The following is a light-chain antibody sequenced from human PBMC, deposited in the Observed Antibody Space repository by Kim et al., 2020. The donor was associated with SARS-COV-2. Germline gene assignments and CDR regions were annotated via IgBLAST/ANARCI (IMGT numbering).Light chain of an antibody. Sequence: IQLTQSPSSLSAYVGDRVTITCRASQGINRDLAWYQRKPGKAPKLLIYATSDLQGGVPSRFSGSGSGTDYTLTVSSLQPEDFGTYYCQQLHSYPLTFGGGTKVDI. CDR1: QGINRD. V-gene: IGKV1-9*01. CDR2: ATS. J-gene: IGKJ4*01. CDR3: QQLHSYPLT.